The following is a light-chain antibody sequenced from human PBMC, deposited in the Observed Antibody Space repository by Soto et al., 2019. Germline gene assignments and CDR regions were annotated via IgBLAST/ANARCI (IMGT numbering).Light chain of an antibody. Sequence: QSVLTQPPSASGTPGQRVTISCYGSSSNSGSNYVFWYQHLPGTAPKLLIYRNNQLPSGVPDRFSGSKSGTSASLAISGLRSEDETDYYCAAWDDSLSGVVFGGGTTLTVL. V-gene: IGLV1-47*01. CDR2: RNN. CDR3: AAWDDSLSGVV. CDR1: SSNSGSNY. J-gene: IGLJ2*01.